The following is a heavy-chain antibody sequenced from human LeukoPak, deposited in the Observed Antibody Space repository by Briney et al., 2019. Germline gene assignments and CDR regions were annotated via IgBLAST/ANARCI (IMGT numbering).Heavy chain of an antibody. CDR3: ARGPAYSSSSLYYFDY. D-gene: IGHD6-6*01. CDR1: GGTFSSYA. J-gene: IGHJ4*02. CDR2: IISIFGTA. V-gene: IGHV1-69*13. Sequence: GASVKVSCKASGGTFSSYAISWVRQAPGQGLEWMGGIISIFGTANYAQKFQGRVTITADESTNTAYMELSSLRSEDTAVYYCARGPAYSSSSLYYFDYWGQGTLVTVSS.